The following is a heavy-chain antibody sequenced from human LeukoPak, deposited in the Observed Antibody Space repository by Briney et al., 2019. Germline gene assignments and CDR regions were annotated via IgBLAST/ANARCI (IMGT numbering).Heavy chain of an antibody. CDR2: IKQDGSEK. J-gene: IGHJ6*02. V-gene: IGHV3-7*01. Sequence: GGSLRLSCAASGFTFSSYWMSWVRQAPGKGLGWVANIKQDGSEKYYVDSVKGRFTISRDNAKNSLYLQMNSLRAEDTAVYYCARDCSSTSCYYYYGMDVWGQGTTVTVSS. CDR3: ARDCSSTSCYYYYGMDV. D-gene: IGHD2-2*01. CDR1: GFTFSSYW.